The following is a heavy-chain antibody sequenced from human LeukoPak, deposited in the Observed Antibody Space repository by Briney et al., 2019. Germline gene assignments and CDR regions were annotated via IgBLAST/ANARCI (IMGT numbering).Heavy chain of an antibody. D-gene: IGHD6-19*01. CDR2: IFYSGNT. J-gene: IGHJ4*02. CDR1: GASIRSGDYY. CDR3: ARVAVAGTSFDY. V-gene: IGHV4-30-2*03. Sequence: SQTLSLTCTVSGASIRSGDYYWSWIRQPPGKGLEWIGSIFYSGNTYYNPSLKSRITISVDTSKNQFSLKLSSVTAADTAVYYCARVAVAGTSFDYWGQGTLVTVSS.